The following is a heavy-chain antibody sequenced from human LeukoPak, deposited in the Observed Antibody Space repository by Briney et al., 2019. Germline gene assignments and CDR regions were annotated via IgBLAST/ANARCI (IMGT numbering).Heavy chain of an antibody. V-gene: IGHV4-34*01. CDR3: ASFLMVRGVIIMDY. D-gene: IGHD3-10*01. CDR2: INHSGST. CDR1: GGSFSGYY. Sequence: SETLSLTCAVYGGSFSGYYWSWIRQPPGKGLEWIGEINHSGSTNYNPSLKSRVTISVDTSKNQFSLKLSSVTAADTAVYYCASFLMVRGVIIMDYWGQGTLVTVSS. J-gene: IGHJ4*02.